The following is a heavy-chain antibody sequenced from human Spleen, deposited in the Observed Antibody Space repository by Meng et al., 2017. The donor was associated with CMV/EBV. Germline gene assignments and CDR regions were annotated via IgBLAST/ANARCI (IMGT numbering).Heavy chain of an antibody. CDR1: GVSISSSTYY. Sequence: SETLSLTCTVSGVSISSSTYYWGWIRQPPGKGLENIGLIYYGGSNYYNPSLAGRLTISVDTSKNHFSLRLSSVTAPDTAVYYCVGQDFWSGSFPLDNWGRGTLVTVSS. V-gene: IGHV4-39*01. J-gene: IGHJ4*02. D-gene: IGHD3-3*01. CDR3: VGQDFWSGSFPLDN. CDR2: IYYGGSN.